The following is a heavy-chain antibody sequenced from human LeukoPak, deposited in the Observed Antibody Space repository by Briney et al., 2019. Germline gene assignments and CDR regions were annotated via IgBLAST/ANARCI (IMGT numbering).Heavy chain of an antibody. V-gene: IGHV1-18*01. J-gene: IGHJ4*02. D-gene: IGHD3-10*01. CDR2: ISAYNGNT. Sequence: ASVNVSCKASGYTFTSYGISRVRQAPGQGLEWMGWISAYNGNTNYAQKLQGRVTMTTDTSTSTAYMELRSLRSDDTAVYYCARDGIRGVPSDYWGQGTLVTVSS. CDR3: ARDGIRGVPSDY. CDR1: GYTFTSYG.